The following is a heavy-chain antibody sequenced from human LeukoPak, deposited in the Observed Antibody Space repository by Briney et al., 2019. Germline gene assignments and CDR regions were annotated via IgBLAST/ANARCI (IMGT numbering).Heavy chain of an antibody. CDR2: FAGSDSTK. J-gene: IGHJ4*02. CDR3: TTLGYHLDS. CDR1: GFDFGAYE. V-gene: IGHV3-48*03. Sequence: GGSLRLSCAASGFDFGAYEMNWVRQAPGKGPEWVAYFAGSDSTKYYADSVRGRFTISRDNAKKSLYLQMSSLRAEDTALYYCTTLGYHLDSWGQGTLVTVSP. D-gene: IGHD3-22*01.